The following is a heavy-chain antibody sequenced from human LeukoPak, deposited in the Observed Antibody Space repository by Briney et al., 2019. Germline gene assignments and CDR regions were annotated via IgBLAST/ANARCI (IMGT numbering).Heavy chain of an antibody. J-gene: IGHJ4*02. V-gene: IGHV4-39*01. CDR1: GGSISSRSHY. CDR3: ERRNDYDFWSGNQYNFDY. CDR2: IYYSGTT. Sequence: PSETLSLTCSVSGGSISSRSHYWGWIRQSPGKGLEWIGTIYYSGTTFYNPSLQSRVSISVDTSRNQFSLRLNSVTAADTAVYYCERRNDYDFWSGNQYNFDYWGQGTLVTVSS. D-gene: IGHD3-3*01.